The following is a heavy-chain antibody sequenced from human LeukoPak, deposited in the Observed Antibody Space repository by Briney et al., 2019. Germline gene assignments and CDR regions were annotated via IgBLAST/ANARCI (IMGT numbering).Heavy chain of an antibody. Sequence: ASVKVSRKASGYTFTSYDINWVRQATGQGLEWMGWMNPNSGNTGYAQKFQGRVTMTRNTSISTAYMELSSLRSEDTAVYYCARDNSVEDTAWWFDPWGQGTLVTVSS. D-gene: IGHD4-23*01. CDR3: ARDNSVEDTAWWFDP. V-gene: IGHV1-8*01. CDR1: GYTFTSYD. CDR2: MNPNSGNT. J-gene: IGHJ5*02.